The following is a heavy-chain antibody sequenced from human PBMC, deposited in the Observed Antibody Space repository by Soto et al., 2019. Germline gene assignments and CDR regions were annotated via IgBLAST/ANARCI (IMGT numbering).Heavy chain of an antibody. Sequence: SETLSLTCTFSGGSIRSYYWSWIRQPPGKGLEWIGYMYYSGSTNYNPSLKSRVTISLDTSKTQFSLKLNSVTAADTAVYYCASQRVGGTYSFDYWGQGIPVTVSS. D-gene: IGHD1-26*01. CDR2: MYYSGST. CDR3: ASQRVGGTYSFDY. V-gene: IGHV4-59*01. CDR1: GGSIRSYY. J-gene: IGHJ4*02.